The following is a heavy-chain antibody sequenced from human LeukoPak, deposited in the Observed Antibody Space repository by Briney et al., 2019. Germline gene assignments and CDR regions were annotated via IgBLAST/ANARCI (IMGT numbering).Heavy chain of an antibody. CDR3: ATVRTTGPQYYFDY. D-gene: IGHD1-7*01. V-gene: IGHV1-24*01. CDR1: GYTLTELS. CDR2: FDPEDGET. J-gene: IGHJ4*02. Sequence: ASVKVSCTVSGYTLTELSMHWVRQAPGKGLEWMGGFDPEDGETIYAQKFQGRVTMTEDTSTDTAYMELSSLRSEDTAVYYCATVRTTGPQYYFDYWGQGTLVTVSS.